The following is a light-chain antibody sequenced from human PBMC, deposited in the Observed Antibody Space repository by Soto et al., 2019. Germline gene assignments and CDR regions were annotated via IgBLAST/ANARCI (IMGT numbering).Light chain of an antibody. CDR1: QSISGTY. J-gene: IGKJ1*01. Sequence: EIVLTQSPGTLPLSPGERATLSCRASQSISGTYLAWYQQKPGRAPRILIYGASNRATGIPDRFSGSGSGTDFTLTISRLEPEDFAVYYCQHYGISPPWTFGQGTKVEIK. V-gene: IGKV3-20*01. CDR3: QHYGISPPWT. CDR2: GAS.